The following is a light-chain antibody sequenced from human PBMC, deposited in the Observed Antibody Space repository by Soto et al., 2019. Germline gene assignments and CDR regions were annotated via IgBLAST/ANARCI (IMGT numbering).Light chain of an antibody. J-gene: IGKJ5*01. V-gene: IGKV3-15*01. Sequence: EIVMTQSPATLSVSPGERVTLSCRASQSVSSNLAWYQHKPGQAPRLLIYGASTRATGIPARCSGSGSGTEFTLTISSLQSEAFAVYYCQQYNNWPLITFGQGTRLAIK. CDR3: QQYNNWPLIT. CDR1: QSVSSN. CDR2: GAS.